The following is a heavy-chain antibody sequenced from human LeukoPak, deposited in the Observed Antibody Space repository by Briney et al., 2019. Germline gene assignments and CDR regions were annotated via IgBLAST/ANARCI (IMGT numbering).Heavy chain of an antibody. CDR1: GFTFDDYA. V-gene: IGHV3-9*01. Sequence: QAGGSLRLSCAASGFTFDDYAMHWVRQAPGKGLEWVSGITWNSGSIGYADSVKGRFTISRDNAKNSVYLQMNSLRAEDTALYYCAKGGTLMVYVYDYWGQGTRVTVSS. CDR2: ITWNSGSI. CDR3: AKGGTLMVYVYDY. J-gene: IGHJ4*02. D-gene: IGHD2-8*01.